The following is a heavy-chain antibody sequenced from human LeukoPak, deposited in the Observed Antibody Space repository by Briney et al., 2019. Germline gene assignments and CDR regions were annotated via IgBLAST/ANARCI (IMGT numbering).Heavy chain of an antibody. CDR2: FDPEDGET. D-gene: IGHD2-2*01. Sequence: GASVKVSCKVSGYTLTELSMHWVRQAPGKGLEWMGGFDPEDGETIYAQRFQGRVTMTEDTSTDTAYMELSSLRSEDTAVYYCATVLQGYQLLGDYWGQGTLVTVSS. CDR1: GYTLTELS. J-gene: IGHJ4*02. V-gene: IGHV1-24*01. CDR3: ATVLQGYQLLGDY.